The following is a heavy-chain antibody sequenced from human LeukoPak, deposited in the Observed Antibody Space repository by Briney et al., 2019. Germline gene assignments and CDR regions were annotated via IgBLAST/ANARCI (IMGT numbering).Heavy chain of an antibody. D-gene: IGHD3-3*01. CDR3: ARTNYDFWSGYYTALDY. J-gene: IGHJ4*02. Sequence: PGGSLRLSCAASGFTFSSYEMNWVRQPPGKGLEWVSYISSSGSTIYYADSVKGRFTISRDNAKNSLYLQMNSLRAEDTAVYYCARTNYDFWSGYYTALDYWGQGTLVTVSS. V-gene: IGHV3-48*03. CDR2: ISSSGSTI. CDR1: GFTFSSYE.